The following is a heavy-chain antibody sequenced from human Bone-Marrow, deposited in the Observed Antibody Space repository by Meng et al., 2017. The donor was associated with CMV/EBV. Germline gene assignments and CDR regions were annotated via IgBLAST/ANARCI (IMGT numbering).Heavy chain of an antibody. V-gene: IGHV3-48*03. D-gene: IGHD6-19*01. CDR3: ARDNSGWSGGGRFSDY. CDR2: ISSSGSSTTI. CDR1: GFTFSSYE. J-gene: IGHJ4*02. Sequence: GESLKISCAASGFTFSSYEMNWVRQAPGKGLEWVSYISSSGSSTTIYYADSVRGRFTISRDNAKNSLYLQMNSLRAEDTAVYYCARDNSGWSGGGRFSDYWGQGTLVTVSS.